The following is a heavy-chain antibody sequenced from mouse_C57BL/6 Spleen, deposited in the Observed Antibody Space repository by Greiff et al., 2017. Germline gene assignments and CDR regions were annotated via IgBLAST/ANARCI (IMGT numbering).Heavy chain of an antibody. CDR1: GYTFTSYW. CDR2: IYPGNSDT. Sequence: VQLQQSGTVLARPGASVKMSCKTSGYTFTSYWMHWVKQRPGQGLEWIGAIYPGNSDTSYNQKSKGKAKLTAVTSASTASMELSSLTNEDSAVYYCSRREYDYYLSHYFDYWGQGTTLTVSA. J-gene: IGHJ2*01. V-gene: IGHV1-5*01. CDR3: SRREYDYYLSHYFDY. D-gene: IGHD2-4*01.